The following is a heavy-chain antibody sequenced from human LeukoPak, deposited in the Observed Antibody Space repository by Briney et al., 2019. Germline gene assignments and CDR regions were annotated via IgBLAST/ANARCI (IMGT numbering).Heavy chain of an antibody. Sequence: GGSLRLSCAASGFTFSSYSMNWVRQAPGKGLEWVSSISSSSSYIYYADSVKGRFTISRDNAKNSLYLQMNSLRAEDTAVYYCAVWDCGSGSYYNVDYWGQGTLVTVSS. V-gene: IGHV3-21*01. CDR3: AVWDCGSGSYYNVDY. CDR2: ISSSSSYI. CDR1: GFTFSSYS. J-gene: IGHJ4*02. D-gene: IGHD3-10*01.